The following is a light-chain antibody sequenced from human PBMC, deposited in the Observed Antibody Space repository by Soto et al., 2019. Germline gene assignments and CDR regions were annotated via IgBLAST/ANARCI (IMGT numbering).Light chain of an antibody. J-gene: IGLJ2*01. CDR3: AVWDDNLSAVL. CDR1: NANVGGHA. Sequence: QSVLTQPPSASGTPGQRFTIFCSGNNANVGGHAVSWYQQLPGTAPNVLIYNTYQLPSGVPDRFSGSRSGTSASLVISGRASEDEADYYCAVWDDNLSAVLFGGGTKLTVL. V-gene: IGLV1-44*01. CDR2: NTY.